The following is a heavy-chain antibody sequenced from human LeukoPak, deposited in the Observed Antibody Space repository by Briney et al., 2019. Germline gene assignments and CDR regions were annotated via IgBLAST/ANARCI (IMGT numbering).Heavy chain of an antibody. D-gene: IGHD2-2*01. CDR2: MFYSGNT. J-gene: IGHJ5*01. V-gene: IGHV4-4*07. CDR1: GASITSYH. Sequence: YPSETLSLTCTVSGASITSYHWSWIRQPAGKGLEWIGRMFYSGNTDYNPSLKSRLTMSIDTSKNQFSLKLSSVTAADTAVYFCARDQEHCSGTSCYPYWYDSWGQGTLVTVSS. CDR3: ARDQEHCSGTSCYPYWYDS.